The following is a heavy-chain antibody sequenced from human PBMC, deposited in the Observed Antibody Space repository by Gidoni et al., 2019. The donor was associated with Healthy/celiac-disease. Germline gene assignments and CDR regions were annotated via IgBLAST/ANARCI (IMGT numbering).Heavy chain of an antibody. D-gene: IGHD2-2*01. Sequence: QVQLVQSGAEVKNPGSSVKVSCKASGGTFSSYAISWVLQAPGQGLEWMGRIIPIFGIANYAQKFQGRVTITADKSTSTAYMELSSLRSEDTAVYYCASPPDIVVVPAAEYYYYGMDVWGQGTTVTVSS. CDR1: GGTFSSYA. CDR3: ASPPDIVVVPAAEYYYYGMDV. V-gene: IGHV1-69*04. CDR2: IIPIFGIA. J-gene: IGHJ6*02.